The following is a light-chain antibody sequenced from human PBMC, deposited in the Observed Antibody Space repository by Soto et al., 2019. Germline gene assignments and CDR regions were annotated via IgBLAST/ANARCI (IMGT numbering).Light chain of an antibody. CDR3: QQTYRTPPYT. Sequence: DIQMTQSPSSLSASVGDRLTIICRASQSIGNYLNWYQQQSGKAPKLLISAASRLQGGVPSRFSGSGSGTDFTLTISSLQPEDSATYYCQQTYRTPPYTFGQGTKLEIK. CDR2: AAS. V-gene: IGKV1-39*01. J-gene: IGKJ2*01. CDR1: QSIGNY.